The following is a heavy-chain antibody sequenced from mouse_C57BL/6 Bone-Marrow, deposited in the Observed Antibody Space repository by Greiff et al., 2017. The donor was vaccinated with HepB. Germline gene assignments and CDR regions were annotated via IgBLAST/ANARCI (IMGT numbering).Heavy chain of an antibody. Sequence: EVMLVESEGGLVQPGSSMKLSCTASGFTFSDYYMAWVRQVPEKGLEWVANINYDGSSTYYLDSLKSRFIISRDNAKNILYLQMSSLKSEDTATYYCARVDTTVASDFDYWGQGTTLTVSS. CDR1: GFTFSDYY. CDR3: ARVDTTVASDFDY. D-gene: IGHD1-1*01. J-gene: IGHJ2*01. V-gene: IGHV5-16*01. CDR2: INYDGSST.